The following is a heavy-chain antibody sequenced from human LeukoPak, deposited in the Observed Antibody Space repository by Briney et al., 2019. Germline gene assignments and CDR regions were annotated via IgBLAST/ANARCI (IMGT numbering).Heavy chain of an antibody. CDR3: GDLGSAGTDH. CDR2: IRNKANGYTT. V-gene: IGHV3-72*01. J-gene: IGHJ4*02. CDR1: GFTFSPHY. Sequence: PGGSLRLSCAASGFTFSPHYMDWVRQSPGQGLEWVSLIRNKANGYTTVYAASVKGRFTISRDDSKNSLYLQMDSLKTEDTAVYYCGDLGSAGTDHWGQGTLVTVSS. D-gene: IGHD3-10*01.